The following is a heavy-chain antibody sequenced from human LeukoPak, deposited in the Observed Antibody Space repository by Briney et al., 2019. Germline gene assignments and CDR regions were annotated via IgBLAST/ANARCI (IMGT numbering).Heavy chain of an antibody. Sequence: PGASVRLSCAASGFTFDDYAMHWVRQAPGKGLEWVAGISSNNGSIGYADSLKGRFTISRDNAKNSLYLQMNSLRAEDTALYYCARDRDYYGSGSSSPALDYWGQGTLVTVSS. J-gene: IGHJ4*02. CDR3: ARDRDYYGSGSSSPALDY. CDR1: GFTFDDYA. V-gene: IGHV3-9*01. CDR2: ISSNNGSI. D-gene: IGHD3-10*01.